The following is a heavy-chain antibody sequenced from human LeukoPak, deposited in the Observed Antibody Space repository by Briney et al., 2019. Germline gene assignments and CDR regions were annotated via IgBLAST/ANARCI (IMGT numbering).Heavy chain of an antibody. D-gene: IGHD2-2*02. J-gene: IGHJ4*02. CDR2: IYYSGST. CDR3: ARAGADIVVVPAAIHFDY. Sequence: PSETLSLTCTVSGGSISSSSYYWGWIRQPPGKGLEWIGSIYYSGSTYYNPSLKSRVTISVDTSKNQFSLKLSSVTAADTAVYYCARAGADIVVVPAAIHFDYWGQGTLVTVSS. CDR1: GGSISSSSYY. V-gene: IGHV4-39*07.